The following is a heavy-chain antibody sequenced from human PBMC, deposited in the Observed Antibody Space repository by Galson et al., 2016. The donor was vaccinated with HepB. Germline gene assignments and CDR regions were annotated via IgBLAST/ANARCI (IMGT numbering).Heavy chain of an antibody. J-gene: IGHJ4*02. V-gene: IGHV1-18*01. Sequence: SVKVSCKASGYTFTAYEISWVRQAPGQGLEWMGYITTYSGDTYYAPNLQGRVTMTTDTSTRTAYMELRSLRSDDTAVYYCAGDRDNYGSGSDYWGQGTLVTVAS. CDR1: GYTFTAYE. D-gene: IGHD3-10*01. CDR2: ITTYSGDT. CDR3: AGDRDNYGSGSDY.